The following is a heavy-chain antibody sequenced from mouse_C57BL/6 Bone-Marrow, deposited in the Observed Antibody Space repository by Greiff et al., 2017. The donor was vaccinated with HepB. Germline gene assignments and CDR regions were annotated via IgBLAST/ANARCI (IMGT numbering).Heavy chain of an antibody. V-gene: IGHV1-52*01. CDR1: GYTFTSYW. D-gene: IGHD1-1*01. Sequence: VQLQQPGAELVRPGSSVKLSCKASGYTFTSYWMHWVKQRPIQGLEWIGNIDPSDSETHYNQKFKDKATLTVDKSSSTAYMQLSSLTSEDSAVYYCARSRGIYYYGSSPWFAYWGQGTLVTVSA. CDR2: IDPSDSET. J-gene: IGHJ3*01. CDR3: ARSRGIYYYGSSPWFAY.